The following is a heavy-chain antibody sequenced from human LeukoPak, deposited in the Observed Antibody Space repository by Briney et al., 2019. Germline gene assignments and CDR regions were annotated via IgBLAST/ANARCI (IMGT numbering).Heavy chain of an antibody. CDR1: GFTFSNAW. J-gene: IGHJ4*02. Sequence: WGSLRLSCAASGFTFSNAWMSWVRQAPGKGLVWVSRINNDGSSTNYADSVKGRFTISRDNAKNTLYLEMNSLRAEDTAVYYCTKGGLHDYSNYWGQGTVRSLSS. CDR3: TKGGLHDYSNY. CDR2: INNDGSST. V-gene: IGHV3-74*01. D-gene: IGHD4-11*01.